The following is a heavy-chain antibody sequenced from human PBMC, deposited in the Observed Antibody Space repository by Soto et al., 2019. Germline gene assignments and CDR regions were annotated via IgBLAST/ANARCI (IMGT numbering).Heavy chain of an antibody. CDR2: IWYDGSNK. Sequence: GGSLRLSCAASGFTFSSYGMHWVRQAPGKGLEWVAVIWYDGSNKYYADSVKGRFTISRDNPKNTLYLQMNSLRAEDTAVYYCARDRDWNYDLGYFDYWGQGTLVTVSS. V-gene: IGHV3-33*01. D-gene: IGHD1-7*01. J-gene: IGHJ4*02. CDR1: GFTFSSYG. CDR3: ARDRDWNYDLGYFDY.